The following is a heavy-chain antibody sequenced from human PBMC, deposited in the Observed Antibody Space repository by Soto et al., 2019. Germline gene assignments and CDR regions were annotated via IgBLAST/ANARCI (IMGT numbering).Heavy chain of an antibody. Sequence: QVQLQESGPGLVKPSGTLSLTCAVSGDSISSTHWWTWVRQPPGKGLEYIGQIFHSGITNYKPSLEDRVTISLDKSKSQFSLELNSVTGADTAIYYCARGFSGYCSGGSCSSFDYWGQGTLVTVSS. CDR1: GDSISSTHW. V-gene: IGHV4-4*02. D-gene: IGHD2-15*01. J-gene: IGHJ4*02. CDR3: ARGFSGYCSGGSCSSFDY. CDR2: IFHSGIT.